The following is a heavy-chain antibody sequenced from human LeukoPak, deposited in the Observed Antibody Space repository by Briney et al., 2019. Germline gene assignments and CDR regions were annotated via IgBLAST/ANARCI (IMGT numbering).Heavy chain of an antibody. CDR2: ISAHTGYT. CDR1: GFTFTNYG. Sequence: ASVKVSCKASGFTFTNYGFTRVRQAPGQGLEWVGWISAHTGYTTSAQKFQDKVTMSTDSSTNTAYMELRSLTSDDTAVYYCSRSTSIAIFTDQWGQGTLVTVSS. V-gene: IGHV1-18*01. CDR3: SRSTSIAIFTDQ. J-gene: IGHJ4*02. D-gene: IGHD3-3*02.